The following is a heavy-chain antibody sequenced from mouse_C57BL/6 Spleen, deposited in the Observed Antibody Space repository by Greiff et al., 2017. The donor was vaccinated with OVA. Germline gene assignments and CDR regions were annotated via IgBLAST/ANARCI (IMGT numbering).Heavy chain of an antibody. CDR1: GYSITSGYY. CDR3: ARGGPGYDY. Sequence: ESGPGLVKPSQSLSLTCSVTGYSITSGYYWNWIRQFPGNKLEWMGYISYDGSNNYNPSLKNRISITRDTSKNQFFLKLNSVTTEDTATYYCARGGPGYDYWGQGTTLTVSS. J-gene: IGHJ2*01. V-gene: IGHV3-6*01. D-gene: IGHD3-1*01. CDR2: ISYDGSN.